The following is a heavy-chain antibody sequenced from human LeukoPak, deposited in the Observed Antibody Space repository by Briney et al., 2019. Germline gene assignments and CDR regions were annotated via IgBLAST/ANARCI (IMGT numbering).Heavy chain of an antibody. J-gene: IGHJ3*02. V-gene: IGHV1-2*02. CDR1: GYTFTGYY. Sequence: ASVKVSCKASGYTFTGYYMHWVRQAPGQGLEWMGWINPNSGGTNYAQKFQDRVTMTRDTSISTAYMELSRLRSEDTAVYYCARIEMATIGDGFDIWGQGTMVTVSS. D-gene: IGHD5-24*01. CDR2: INPNSGGT. CDR3: ARIEMATIGDGFDI.